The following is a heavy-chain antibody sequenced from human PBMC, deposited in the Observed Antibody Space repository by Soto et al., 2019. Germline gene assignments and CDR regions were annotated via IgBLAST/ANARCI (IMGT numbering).Heavy chain of an antibody. V-gene: IGHV3-30*18. Sequence: QVQLVESGGGVVQPGRSLRLSCAASGFTFSSYGMHWVRQAPGKGLEWVAVISYEGSNKYYADSVKGRFTISRDNSKNTLYLQMNSPRAEDTAVYYCAKDGGYSSGWYFDYWGQGTLVTVSS. D-gene: IGHD6-19*01. CDR3: AKDGGYSSGWYFDY. CDR1: GFTFSSYG. CDR2: ISYEGSNK. J-gene: IGHJ4*02.